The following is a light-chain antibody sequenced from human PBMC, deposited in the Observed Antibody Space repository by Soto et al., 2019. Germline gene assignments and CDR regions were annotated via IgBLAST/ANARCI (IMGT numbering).Light chain of an antibody. CDR3: SSYAGDYMFV. CDR1: SSDVGGYNH. CDR2: EVT. V-gene: IGLV2-14*01. Sequence: QSALTQPASVSGSPGQSITISCTGTSSDVGGYNHVSWFQQHPGKAPKLMIYEVTNRPSGVSNRFSGSKSGNTASLSISGLQAEDEADYFCSSYAGDYMFVFGTGTKLTVL. J-gene: IGLJ1*01.